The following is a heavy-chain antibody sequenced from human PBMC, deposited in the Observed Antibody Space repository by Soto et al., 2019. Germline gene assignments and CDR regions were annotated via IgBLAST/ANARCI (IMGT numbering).Heavy chain of an antibody. Sequence: PSETLSPTSISSGGSMRMYYWSWIRQPPGKGLEWIGYIYWSGSTNYNPSLKSRVTMSVDTSNNQFSLKLNSVTAADTAVYYCAREGSSSWSGDYGMDVWGQGTTVT. J-gene: IGHJ6*02. V-gene: IGHV4-59*01. CDR3: AREGSSSWSGDYGMDV. CDR2: IYWSGST. CDR1: GGSMRMYY. D-gene: IGHD6-13*01.